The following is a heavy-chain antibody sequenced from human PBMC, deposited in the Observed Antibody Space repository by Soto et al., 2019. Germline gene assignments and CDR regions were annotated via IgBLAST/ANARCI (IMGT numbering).Heavy chain of an antibody. CDR1: GLIVSNNY. J-gene: IGHJ4*02. CDR2: IYSGGST. CDR3: ARVLYGDYVVGEY. D-gene: IGHD4-17*01. V-gene: IGHV3-66*01. Sequence: GGSLRLSCAASGLIVSNNYMSWVRQAPGKGLEWVSVIYSGGSTYYADSVKGRFTISRDNSKNTLYLQMNSLRAEDTAVYYCARVLYGDYVVGEYWGQGTLVTVSS.